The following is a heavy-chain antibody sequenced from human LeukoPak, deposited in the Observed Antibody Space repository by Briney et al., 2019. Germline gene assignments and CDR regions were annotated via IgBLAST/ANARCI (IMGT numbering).Heavy chain of an antibody. J-gene: IGHJ4*02. Sequence: PGGSLRLSCAASGFTFSSYAMSWVRQAPGKGLEWVSTVSGSGDSTYYADSVKGRFTISRDNSNNTLYLQMNSLRAEDTAVYYCARDYSPPHYYDSSGYFDSWGQGTLVTVSS. V-gene: IGHV3-23*01. D-gene: IGHD3-22*01. CDR2: VSGSGDST. CDR3: ARDYSPPHYYDSSGYFDS. CDR1: GFTFSSYA.